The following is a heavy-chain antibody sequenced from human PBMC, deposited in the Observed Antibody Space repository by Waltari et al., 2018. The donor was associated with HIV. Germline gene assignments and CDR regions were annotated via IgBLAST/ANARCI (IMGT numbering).Heavy chain of an antibody. CDR3: ASVPVGLGSPFEI. V-gene: IGHV4-4*02. CDR1: GVSISGSNW. J-gene: IGHJ3*02. Sequence: QVQLRESGPGLVKPSGTLSLTCAVSGVSISGSNWWSWVRPPPRKGREWIGEIYQRRSTTYNPSLKSRVTIFIDKAKNEFSLNLRSVTAADTAMYHCASVPVGLGSPFEIWGRGTMVTVSS. D-gene: IGHD1-26*01. CDR2: IYQRRST.